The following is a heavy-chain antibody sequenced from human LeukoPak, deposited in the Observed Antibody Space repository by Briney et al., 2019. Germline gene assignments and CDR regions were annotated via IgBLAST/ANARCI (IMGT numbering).Heavy chain of an antibody. V-gene: IGHV1-18*01. CDR3: ARGHSSGRDYYFDY. CDR1: GYSFITYS. D-gene: IGHD6-19*01. J-gene: IGHJ4*02. Sequence: GASVKVSCKTSGYSFITYSFNWVRQARGQGLDWMGWISGYSGNTNYAQKLQGRVTMTIDTSTDTAYMELRSLRSNDTAVYYCARGHSSGRDYYFDYWGQGTLVTVSS. CDR2: ISGYSGNT.